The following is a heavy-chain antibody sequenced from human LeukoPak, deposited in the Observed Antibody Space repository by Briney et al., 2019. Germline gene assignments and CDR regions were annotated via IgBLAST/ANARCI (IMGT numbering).Heavy chain of an antibody. Sequence: SETLSLTCTVSGGSMSRKYWSWIRQPPGKGLEWIGYSSDSGTTNSNPSLKSRVTMSVDTSKNQFSLKLSSVTAADTAVFYCASHGEVGATNFDYWGQGTLVTVSS. CDR3: ASHGEVGATNFDY. D-gene: IGHD1-26*01. V-gene: IGHV4-59*08. CDR2: SSDSGTT. J-gene: IGHJ4*02. CDR1: GGSMSRKY.